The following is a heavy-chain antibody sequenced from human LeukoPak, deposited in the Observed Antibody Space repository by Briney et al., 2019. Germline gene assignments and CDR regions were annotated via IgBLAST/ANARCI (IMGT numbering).Heavy chain of an antibody. CDR2: IDGSGGST. D-gene: IGHD3-9*01. CDR1: GFTFSNYA. Sequence: HSGASLRLSCAASGFTFSNYAMSWVRQAPGKGLEWVSAIDGSGGSTYYADSVKGRFTISRDNPKNTLYLQMNSLRAEDTAVYYCAKWGDYDILTGYYDSDYWGQGTLVTVSS. V-gene: IGHV3-23*01. J-gene: IGHJ4*02. CDR3: AKWGDYDILTGYYDSDY.